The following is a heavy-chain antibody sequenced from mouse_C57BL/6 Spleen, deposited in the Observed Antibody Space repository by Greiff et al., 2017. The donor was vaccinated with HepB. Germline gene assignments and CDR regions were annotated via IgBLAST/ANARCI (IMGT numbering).Heavy chain of an antibody. Sequence: QVQLQQSGAELARPGASVKLSCKASGYTFTSYWMQWVKQRPGQGLEWIGEIDPSDSYTNYNQKFKGKATLTVDTSSSTAYMQLSSLTSEDSAVYYCARMTQIYYDYGDYWGQGTTLTVSS. CDR1: GYTFTSYW. D-gene: IGHD2-4*01. CDR3: ARMTQIYYDYGDY. J-gene: IGHJ2*01. V-gene: IGHV1-50*01. CDR2: IDPSDSYT.